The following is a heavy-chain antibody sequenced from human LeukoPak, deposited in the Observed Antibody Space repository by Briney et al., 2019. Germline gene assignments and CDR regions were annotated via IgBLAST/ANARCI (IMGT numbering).Heavy chain of an antibody. J-gene: IGHJ4*02. D-gene: IGHD3-22*01. CDR3: ARDPPYYDSSGYYYDY. V-gene: IGHV3-21*01. CDR2: ISGSSLYI. CDR1: GFTFSPYS. Sequence: GGSLRLSCAASGFTFSPYSMNWVRQAPGKGLEWVSSISGSSLYIYYADSVKGRFTISRDNAKNSLYLQMNSLRAEDTAVYYCARDPPYYDSSGYYYDYWGQGALATVSS.